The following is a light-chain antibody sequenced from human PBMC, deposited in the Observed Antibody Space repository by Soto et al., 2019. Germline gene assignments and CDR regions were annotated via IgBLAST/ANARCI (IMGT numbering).Light chain of an antibody. CDR2: PAS. J-gene: IGKJ4*01. CDR1: QDISRA. Sequence: IQLTQSPSSLSATVGDRVTITCRVSQDISRALAWYQQKPGKAPNLLISPASNLRSGVPSRFSGSGSGTDFTLTINGLQPEDFATYWCQQLYGYPLTFGGGSKVEIK. V-gene: IGKV1-9*01. CDR3: QQLYGYPLT.